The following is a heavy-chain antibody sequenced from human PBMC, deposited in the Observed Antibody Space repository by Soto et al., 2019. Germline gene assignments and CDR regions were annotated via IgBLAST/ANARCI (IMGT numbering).Heavy chain of an antibody. CDR2: IIPIFGTA. Sequence: GASVKVSCKASGGTFSSYAISWVRQAPGQGLEWMGGIIPIFGTANYAQKFRGRVTITADESTSTAYMELSSLRSEDTAVYYCARDLFPYDFWSGYYTDYYYGMDVWGQGTTVTVSS. D-gene: IGHD3-3*01. J-gene: IGHJ6*02. V-gene: IGHV1-69*13. CDR3: ARDLFPYDFWSGYYTDYYYGMDV. CDR1: GGTFSSYA.